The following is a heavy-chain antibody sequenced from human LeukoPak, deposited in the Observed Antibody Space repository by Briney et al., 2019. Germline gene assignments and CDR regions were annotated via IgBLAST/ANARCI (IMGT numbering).Heavy chain of an antibody. D-gene: IGHD2-21*02. Sequence: PSETLSLTCTVSGGSISSYYWSWIRQPSGKGLEWIGYIYYSGSTNYNPSLKSRVTISVDTSKNQFSLKLSSVTAADTAVYYCARAASGTMGDLYIDYWGQGTLVTVSS. J-gene: IGHJ4*02. V-gene: IGHV4-59*01. CDR3: ARAASGTMGDLYIDY. CDR1: GGSISSYY. CDR2: IYYSGST.